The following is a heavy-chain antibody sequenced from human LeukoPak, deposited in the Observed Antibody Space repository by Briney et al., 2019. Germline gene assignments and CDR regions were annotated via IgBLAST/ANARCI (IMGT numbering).Heavy chain of an antibody. V-gene: IGHV4-30-4*01. Sequence: SETLSLTCTVSGGSISRGDYYWSWIRQPPGKGLEWIGYIYYSGSTYYNPSLKSRVTISVDTSKNQFSLKLSSVTAADTAVYYCAAHSDGNSNWFDPWGQGTLVTVSS. CDR2: IYYSGST. CDR3: AAHSDGNSNWFDP. D-gene: IGHD4-23*01. J-gene: IGHJ5*02. CDR1: GGSISRGDYY.